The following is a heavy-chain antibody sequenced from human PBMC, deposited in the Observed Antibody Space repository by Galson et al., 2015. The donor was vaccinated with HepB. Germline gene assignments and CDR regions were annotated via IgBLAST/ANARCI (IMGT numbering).Heavy chain of an antibody. CDR3: AKRGRWLPRGGAYYFDY. D-gene: IGHD5-24*01. Sequence: SLRLSCAASGFTFSSYAMHWVRQAPGKGLEWVAVISYDGSNKYYADSVKGRFTISRDNSKNTLYLQMNSLRAEDTAVYYCAKRGRWLPRGGAYYFDYWGQGTLVTVSS. CDR1: GFTFSSYA. CDR2: ISYDGSNK. V-gene: IGHV3-30*18. J-gene: IGHJ4*02.